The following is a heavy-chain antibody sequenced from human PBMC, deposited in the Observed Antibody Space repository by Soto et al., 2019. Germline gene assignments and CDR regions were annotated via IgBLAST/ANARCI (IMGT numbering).Heavy chain of an antibody. D-gene: IGHD3-22*01. CDR2: ISYDGSNK. CDR1: GFTFSSYA. CDR3: AREGDYYDSSAPRGFDY. Sequence: QVQLVESGGGVVQPGRSLRLSCAASGFTFSSYAMHWVRQAPGKGLEWVAVISYDGSNKYYADSVKGRFTISRDNSKNTLYLQMNSLSAEDTSVYYCAREGDYYDSSAPRGFDYWGQGTLVTVSS. J-gene: IGHJ4*02. V-gene: IGHV3-30-3*01.